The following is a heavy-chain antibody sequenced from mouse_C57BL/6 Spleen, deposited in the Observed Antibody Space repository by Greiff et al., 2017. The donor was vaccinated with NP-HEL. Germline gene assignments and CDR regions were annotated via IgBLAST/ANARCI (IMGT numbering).Heavy chain of an antibody. Sequence: QVQLQQPGAELVMPGASVKLSCKASGYTFTSYWMHWVKQRPGQGLEWIGEIDPSDSYTNYNQQFKGKSTLTVDKSSSTAYMQLSSLTSEDSAVDYCARFGDGYYAMDYWGQGTSVTVSS. CDR1: GYTFTSYW. CDR3: ARFGDGYYAMDY. D-gene: IGHD2-3*01. CDR2: IDPSDSYT. J-gene: IGHJ4*01. V-gene: IGHV1-69*01.